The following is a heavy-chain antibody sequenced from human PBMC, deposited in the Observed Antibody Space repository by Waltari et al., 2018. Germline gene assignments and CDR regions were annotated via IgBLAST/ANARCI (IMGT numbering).Heavy chain of an antibody. CDR3: ARTRDGHFDY. Sequence: QVQLQESGPGLVKPSETLSLPCPVSGGSISSSYWSWIRQPPGKGLEWIGYIYYSGSTNYNPSLKSRVTISVDTSKNQFSLKLSSVTAADTAVYYCARTRDGHFDYWGQGTLVTVSS. CDR2: IYYSGST. J-gene: IGHJ4*02. CDR1: GGSISSSY. V-gene: IGHV4-59*01.